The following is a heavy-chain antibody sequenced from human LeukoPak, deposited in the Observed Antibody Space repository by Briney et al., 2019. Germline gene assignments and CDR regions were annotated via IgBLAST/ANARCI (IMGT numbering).Heavy chain of an antibody. D-gene: IGHD3-22*01. CDR2: ISGSGGST. J-gene: IGHJ3*02. CDR1: GFTVSSNY. Sequence: GGSLRLSCAASGFTVSSNYMSWVRQAPGKGLEWVSAISGSGGSTYYADSVKGRFTISRDNSKNTLYPQMNSLRAEDTAVYYCAFYPDSSGYLDAFDIWGQGTMVTVSS. V-gene: IGHV3-23*01. CDR3: AFYPDSSGYLDAFDI.